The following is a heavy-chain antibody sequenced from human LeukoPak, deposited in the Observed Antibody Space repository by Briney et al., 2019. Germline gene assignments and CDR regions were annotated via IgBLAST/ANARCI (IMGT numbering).Heavy chain of an antibody. Sequence: GGSLRLSCAASGFTFSSYWTTWVRQAPGEGLERVGNIKGDGSEKYYVDSVKGRFTISRDNAKNTLYLQMNSLRADDTAVYYCARSMYCGGDCYYYFDYWGQGTLVTVAS. J-gene: IGHJ4*02. CDR1: GFTFSSYW. CDR2: IKGDGSEK. D-gene: IGHD2-21*02. CDR3: ARSMYCGGDCYYYFDY. V-gene: IGHV3-7*01.